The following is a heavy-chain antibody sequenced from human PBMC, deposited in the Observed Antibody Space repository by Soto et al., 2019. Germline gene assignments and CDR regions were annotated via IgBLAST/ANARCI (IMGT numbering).Heavy chain of an antibody. J-gene: IGHJ4*01. D-gene: IGHD1-26*01. V-gene: IGHV1-18*01. Sequence: QVQLVQSGAEVKKPGASVKVSCKASGYTFTSYGISLVRQAPGQGLAWMGWISAYNGNTNYAQKLQGRGTMTTDTSTRTAYMELRSLRSDDTSVYYCARDAAVGLFDYCGHGTLVTVSS. CDR3: ARDAAVGLFDY. CDR2: ISAYNGNT. CDR1: GYTFTSYG.